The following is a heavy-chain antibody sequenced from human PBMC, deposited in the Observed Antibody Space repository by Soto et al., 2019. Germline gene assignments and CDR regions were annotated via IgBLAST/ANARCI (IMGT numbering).Heavy chain of an antibody. D-gene: IGHD6-13*01. CDR3: ARHPERIAQIGWFDP. V-gene: IGHV3-7*02. Sequence: GGSLRLSCAASGFTFSSYWISWVRQAPGKGLEWVANIKQDGSEKYYVDSVKGRFTISRDNAKNSLYLQMNSLRAEDTAVYYCARHPERIAQIGWFDPWGQGTLVTVSS. CDR1: GFTFSSYW. J-gene: IGHJ5*02. CDR2: IKQDGSEK.